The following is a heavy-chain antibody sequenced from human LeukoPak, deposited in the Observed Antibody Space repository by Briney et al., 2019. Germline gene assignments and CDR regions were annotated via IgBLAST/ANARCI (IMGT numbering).Heavy chain of an antibody. CDR3: AAESGTIVRGVPNWFDP. Sequence: GASVEVSCKTSGFTFSSSAVQWVRQARGQRLEWIGWIVVGSGNTNYAQKFQERVTITRDMSTSTTYMELSSLRSEDTAVYYCAAESGTIVRGVPNWFDPWGQGTLVTVSS. CDR1: GFTFSSSA. CDR2: IVVGSGNT. J-gene: IGHJ5*02. D-gene: IGHD3-10*01. V-gene: IGHV1-58*01.